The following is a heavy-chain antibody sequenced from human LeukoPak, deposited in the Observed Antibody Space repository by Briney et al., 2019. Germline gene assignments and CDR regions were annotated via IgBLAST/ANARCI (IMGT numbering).Heavy chain of an antibody. CDR3: ARGRGRTVTTRYYYYGMDV. Sequence: SETLSLTCAVYGGSFSGYYWSWIRQPPGKGLEWIGEINHSGSTNYNPSLKGRVTISVDTSKNQFSLKLSSVTAADTAVYYCARGRGRTVTTRYYYYGMDVWGQGTTVTVSS. J-gene: IGHJ6*02. V-gene: IGHV4-34*01. D-gene: IGHD4-17*01. CDR2: INHSGST. CDR1: GGSFSGYY.